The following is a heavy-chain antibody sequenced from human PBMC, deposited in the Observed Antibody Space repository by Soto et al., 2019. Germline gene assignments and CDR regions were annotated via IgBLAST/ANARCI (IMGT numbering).Heavy chain of an antibody. CDR1: GGSISSYY. V-gene: IGHV4-59*08. Sequence: SETLSLTCTVSGGSISSYYWSWIRQPPGKGLEWIGYIYYSGSTNYNPSLKSRVTISVDTSKNQFSLKLSSVTAADTAVYYCARRGAGRTIDYLGQGTLVTVSA. CDR2: IYYSGST. D-gene: IGHD3-16*01. CDR3: ARRGAGRTIDY. J-gene: IGHJ4*02.